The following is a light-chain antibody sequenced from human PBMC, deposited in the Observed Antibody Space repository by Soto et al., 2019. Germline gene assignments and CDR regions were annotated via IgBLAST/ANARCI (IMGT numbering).Light chain of an antibody. CDR1: QTISSN. V-gene: IGKV3-15*01. CDR2: SAS. CDR3: QQYHNWPWT. J-gene: IGKJ1*01. Sequence: DRVMTQSPATLSVSPGDRATLSCRASQTISSNLAWYQQKPGQAPRLLIHSASTRATGIPARFSGSGSGTEFTLNISSLQSEDFAVYYCQQYHNWPWTFGQGTEVEIK.